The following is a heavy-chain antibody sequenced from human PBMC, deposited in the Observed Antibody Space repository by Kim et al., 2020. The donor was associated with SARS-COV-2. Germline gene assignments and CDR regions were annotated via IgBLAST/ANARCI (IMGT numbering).Heavy chain of an antibody. CDR2: IYGGGST. Sequence: GWSLRLSCVVSGFTVSNTYMSWVRQAPGKGLEWVSIIYGGGSTYYADSVKGRFTISRDDSKNTVYLQMNSLRAEDTALYFCAREPSTYFDYWGQGTLVTVSS. V-gene: IGHV3-66*01. CDR3: AREPSTYFDY. J-gene: IGHJ4*02. CDR1: GFTVSNTY.